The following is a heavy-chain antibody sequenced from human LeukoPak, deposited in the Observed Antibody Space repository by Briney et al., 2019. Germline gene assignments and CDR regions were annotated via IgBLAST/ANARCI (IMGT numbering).Heavy chain of an antibody. Sequence: SVKVSCKASGGTFSSYAISWVRPAPGQGLEWMGRIIPILGIANYAQKFQGRVTITADKSTSTAYMELSSLRSEDTAVYYCATLNRSGGTENNWFDPWGQGTLVTVSS. D-gene: IGHD2-15*01. CDR3: ATLNRSGGTENNWFDP. J-gene: IGHJ5*02. V-gene: IGHV1-69*04. CDR1: GGTFSSYA. CDR2: IIPILGIA.